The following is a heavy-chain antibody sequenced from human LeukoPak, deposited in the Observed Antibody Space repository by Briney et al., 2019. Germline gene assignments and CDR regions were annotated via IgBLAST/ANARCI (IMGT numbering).Heavy chain of an antibody. J-gene: IGHJ4*02. Sequence: ASVKVSCKAAGYTFTSYDINWVRQATGQGLEWMGWMNPNSGNTGYAQKFQGRVTMTRNTSISTAYMELSSLRSEDTAVYYCARAWYSSGWYLFDYWGQGTLVTVSS. D-gene: IGHD6-19*01. CDR1: GYTFTSYD. CDR2: MNPNSGNT. V-gene: IGHV1-8*01. CDR3: ARAWYSSGWYLFDY.